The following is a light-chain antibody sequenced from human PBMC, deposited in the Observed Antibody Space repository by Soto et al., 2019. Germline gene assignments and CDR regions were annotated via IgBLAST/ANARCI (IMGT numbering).Light chain of an antibody. J-gene: IGKJ4*01. CDR3: QPYNNWPLT. CDR1: QSVRST. V-gene: IGKV3-15*01. Sequence: VLTQSPGTLSLSPGERAXXXXXXSQSVRSTSLVWYQQKPGQTXXLLIXXXXTXAXGFPXRFSGSRSGAEXTLTINSLQSEDFAVYYCQPYNNWPLTFGGGTKVDIK. CDR2: XXX.